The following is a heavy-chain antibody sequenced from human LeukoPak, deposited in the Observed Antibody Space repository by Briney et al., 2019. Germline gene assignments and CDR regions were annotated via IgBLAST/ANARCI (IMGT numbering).Heavy chain of an antibody. CDR1: RFTFSSCD. CDR3: ARDSQWRAFDI. J-gene: IGHJ3*02. CDR2: ISESGTTI. Sequence: GGSLRLSCAASRFTFSSCDMNWVRQAPGKGLEWVSHISESGTTIYYADSVKGRFTISRDNTKNSLYLQMNSLRAGDTAIYYCARDSQWRAFDIWGQGTMVTVSS. D-gene: IGHD6-19*01. V-gene: IGHV3-48*03.